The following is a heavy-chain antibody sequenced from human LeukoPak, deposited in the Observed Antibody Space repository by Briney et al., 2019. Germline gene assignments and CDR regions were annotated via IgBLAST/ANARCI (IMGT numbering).Heavy chain of an antibody. CDR3: ARPGISAAEGRYFDL. D-gene: IGHD6-13*01. J-gene: IGHJ2*01. CDR2: INHSGST. Sequence: SETLSLTCAIYGGSFSGYYWSWIRQPPGKGLEWIGEINHSGSTNYNPSLKSRVTISVDTSKNQFSLKLSSVTAADTAVYYCARPGISAAEGRYFDLWGRGTLVTVSS. V-gene: IGHV4-34*01. CDR1: GGSFSGYY.